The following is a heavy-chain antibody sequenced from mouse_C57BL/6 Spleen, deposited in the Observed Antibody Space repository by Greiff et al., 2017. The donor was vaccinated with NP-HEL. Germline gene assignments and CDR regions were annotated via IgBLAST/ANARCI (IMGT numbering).Heavy chain of an antibody. CDR3: AIYGNYLYAMDY. Sequence: EVQLQQSGPELVKPGASVKISCKASGYTFTDYYMNWVKQSHGKSLEWIGDINPNNGGTSYNQKFKGKATLTVDKSSSTAYMELRSLTSEDSAVYYCAIYGNYLYAMDYWGQGTSVTVSS. CDR1: GYTFTDYY. D-gene: IGHD2-1*01. J-gene: IGHJ4*01. V-gene: IGHV1-26*01. CDR2: INPNNGGT.